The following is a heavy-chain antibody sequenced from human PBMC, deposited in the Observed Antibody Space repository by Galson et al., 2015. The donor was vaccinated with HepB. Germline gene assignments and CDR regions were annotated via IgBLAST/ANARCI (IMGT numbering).Heavy chain of an antibody. D-gene: IGHD4-17*01. CDR3: TTRGGGDYFLRRVGASWVY. Sequence: SLRLSCAASGFTFSNAWMNWVRQAPGKGLEWVGRIKSKTDGGTTDYAAPVKGRFTISRDDSKNTLYLQMNSLKTEDTAVYYCTTRGGGDYFLRRVGASWVYWGQGTLVTVSS. J-gene: IGHJ4*02. V-gene: IGHV3-15*07. CDR1: GFTFSNAW. CDR2: IKSKTDGGTT.